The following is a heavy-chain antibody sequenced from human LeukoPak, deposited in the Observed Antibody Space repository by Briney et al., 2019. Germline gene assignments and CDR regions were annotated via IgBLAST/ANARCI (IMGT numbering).Heavy chain of an antibody. Sequence: GASVKVSCKASGYTFTSYGISWVRQAPGQGLEWMGWISAYNGNTNYAQKLQGRVTMTTDTSTSTAYMELRSLRSDDKAVYYCARGYYDILTGYYYFDYWGQGTLVTVSS. V-gene: IGHV1-18*01. J-gene: IGHJ4*02. CDR2: ISAYNGNT. CDR3: ARGYYDILTGYYYFDY. CDR1: GYTFTSYG. D-gene: IGHD3-9*01.